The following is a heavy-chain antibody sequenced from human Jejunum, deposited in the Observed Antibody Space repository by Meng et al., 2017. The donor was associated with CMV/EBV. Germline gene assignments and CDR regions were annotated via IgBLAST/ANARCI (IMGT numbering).Heavy chain of an antibody. CDR3: ARENSGYDY. V-gene: IGHV4-4*07. D-gene: IGHD5-12*01. CDR2: IYTSGST. CDR1: RGSISTYH. J-gene: IGHJ4*02. Sequence: VQPQESGPGLVKPSETLSLTCPVSRGSISTYHWTWLRQPAGKGLEWIGRIYTSGSTHYNPSLKSRVTMSVDTSKNQFSLKLSSVTAADTAVYYCARENSGYDYWGQGTLVTVSS.